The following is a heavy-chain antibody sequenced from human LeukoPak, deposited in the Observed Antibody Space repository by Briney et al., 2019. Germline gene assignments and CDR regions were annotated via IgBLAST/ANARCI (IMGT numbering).Heavy chain of an antibody. Sequence: GGSLRLSCAASGFTFSSYAMSGVRQAPGRGLEGFSAIIGSGGSTYYADSVKGRFTISRDNSKNTLYLQMNSLRAEDTAVYYCAKDSQAHSSSPYHFDYWGQGTLVTVSS. CDR1: GFTFSSYA. V-gene: IGHV3-23*01. J-gene: IGHJ4*02. CDR2: IIGSGGST. CDR3: AKDSQAHSSSPYHFDY. D-gene: IGHD6-6*01.